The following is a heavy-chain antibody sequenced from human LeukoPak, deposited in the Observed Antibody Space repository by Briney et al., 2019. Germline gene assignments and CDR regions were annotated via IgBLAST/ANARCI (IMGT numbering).Heavy chain of an antibody. CDR2: IREDGNEE. Sequence: QSGGSLRLSCVASGFTLSSYWMSWVRPAPGKGLEWVANIREDGNEEYYVDSVKGRFTISRDNAKNSLWLQMNSLRAEDTAVYYCATSTGWRFDYWGQGTLVTVSS. CDR1: GFTLSSYW. J-gene: IGHJ4*02. D-gene: IGHD2-8*02. CDR3: ATSTGWRFDY. V-gene: IGHV3-7*01.